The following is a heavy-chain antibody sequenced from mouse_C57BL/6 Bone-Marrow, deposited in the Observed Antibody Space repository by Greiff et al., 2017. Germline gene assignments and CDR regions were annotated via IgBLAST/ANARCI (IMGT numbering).Heavy chain of an antibody. CDR3: ARLRDYGSSGDY. D-gene: IGHD1-1*01. V-gene: IGHV1-50*01. CDR1: GYTFTSYW. CDR2: IDPSDSYT. Sequence: QVQLQQPGAELVKPGASVKLSCKASGYTFTSYWMQWVKQRPGQGLEWIGEIDPSDSYTNYNQKFKGKATLTVDTSSSTAYMQLSSLTSEDSAVSYGARLRDYGSSGDYWGGGTTLTVSS. J-gene: IGHJ2*01.